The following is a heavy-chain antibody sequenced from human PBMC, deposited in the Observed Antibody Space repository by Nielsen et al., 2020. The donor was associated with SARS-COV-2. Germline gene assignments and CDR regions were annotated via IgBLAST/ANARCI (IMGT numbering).Heavy chain of an antibody. CDR2: ISYDGSNK. D-gene: IGHD5-18*01. Sequence: GESLKISCAASGFTFSSYAMHWVRQAPGKGLEWVAVISYDGSNKYYADSVKGRFTISRDNSKNTLYLQMNSLRAEDTAVYYCARRYSYGYYFDYWGQGTLVTVSS. V-gene: IGHV3-30*04. CDR3: ARRYSYGYYFDY. J-gene: IGHJ4*02. CDR1: GFTFSSYA.